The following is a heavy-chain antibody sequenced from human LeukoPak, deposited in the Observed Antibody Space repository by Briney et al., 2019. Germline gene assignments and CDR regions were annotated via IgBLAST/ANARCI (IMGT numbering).Heavy chain of an antibody. CDR2: ISGSGGST. V-gene: IGHV3-23*01. CDR3: XXARGYSYGSHFDY. Sequence: GGSLRLSCAASGFTFSIYSMNWVRQAPGKGLEWVSAISGSGGSTYYADSVKGRFTISRDNSKNTLYLQMNSLRAEDTAVYYCXXARGYSYGSHFDYWGQGTLVTVSS. J-gene: IGHJ4*02. D-gene: IGHD5-18*01. CDR1: GFTFSIYS.